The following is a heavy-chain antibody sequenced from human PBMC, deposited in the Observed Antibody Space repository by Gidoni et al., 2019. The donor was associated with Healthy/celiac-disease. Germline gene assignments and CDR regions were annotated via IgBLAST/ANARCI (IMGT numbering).Heavy chain of an antibody. CDR2: ISGSGGST. CDR3: AKGEGFYYYYYMDV. V-gene: IGHV3-23*01. Sequence: EVQLLESGGGLVQPGVSLSLSCAASGFTFSSYAMSWVRQAPGKGLEWVSAISGSGGSTYYADSVKGRFTISRDNSKNTLYLQMNSLRAEDTAVYYCAKGEGFYYYYYMDVWGKGTTVTVSS. J-gene: IGHJ6*03. CDR1: GFTFSSYA.